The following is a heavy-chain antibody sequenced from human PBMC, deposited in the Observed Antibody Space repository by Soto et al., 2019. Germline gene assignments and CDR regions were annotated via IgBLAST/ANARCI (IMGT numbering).Heavy chain of an antibody. CDR3: AKDLHGDRWVDAFDI. V-gene: IGHV3-23*01. CDR2: ISGSGGST. D-gene: IGHD2-21*02. J-gene: IGHJ3*02. CDR1: GFTFSSYA. Sequence: LSLTCAASGFTFSSYAMSWVRQAPGKGLEWVSAISGSGGSTYYADSVKGRFTISRDNSKNTLYLQMNSLRAEDTAVYYCAKDLHGDRWVDAFDIWGQGTMVTVSS.